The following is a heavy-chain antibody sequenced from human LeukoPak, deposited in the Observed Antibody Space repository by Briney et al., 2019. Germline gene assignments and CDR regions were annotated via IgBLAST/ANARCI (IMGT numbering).Heavy chain of an antibody. CDR2: IWYDGSNK. Sequence: PGGSLRLSCAASGFTFSSYGMHWVRQAPGKGLEWVAVIWYDGSNKYYADSVKGRFTISRDNSKNTLYLQMNSLRAEDTAVYYCARGGVDTAMDYYYYGMDVWGQGTTVTVSS. J-gene: IGHJ6*02. CDR1: GFTFSSYG. V-gene: IGHV3-33*08. D-gene: IGHD5-18*01. CDR3: ARGGVDTAMDYYYYGMDV.